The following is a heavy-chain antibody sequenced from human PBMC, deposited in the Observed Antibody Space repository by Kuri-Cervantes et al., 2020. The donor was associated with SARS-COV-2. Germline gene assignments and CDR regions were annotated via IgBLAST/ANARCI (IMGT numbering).Heavy chain of an antibody. CDR2: IYHSGST. V-gene: IGHV4-38-2*02. CDR1: GYSISSGYY. Sequence: SCTVSGYSISSGYYWGWIRQPPGKGLEWIGSIYHSGSTYYNPSLKSRVTISVDTSKNQFSLKLSSVTAADTAVYYCARDWALWFGELFGDFFYFDYWGQGTLVTVSS. CDR3: ARDWALWFGELFGDFFYFDY. J-gene: IGHJ4*02. D-gene: IGHD3-10*01.